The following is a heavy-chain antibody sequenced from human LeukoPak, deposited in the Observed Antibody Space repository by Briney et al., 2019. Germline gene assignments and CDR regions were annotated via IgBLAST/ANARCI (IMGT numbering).Heavy chain of an antibody. CDR2: IIPILGIA. Sequence: ASVKVSCKASGGTFSSYAISWVRQAPGQGLEWMGRIIPILGIANYAQKFQGRVTITADKSTSTAYMELSNLRSEDTAVYYCVRPYFGSGSYVFWGQGTPVTVSS. D-gene: IGHD3-10*01. CDR1: GGTFSSYA. CDR3: VRPYFGSGSYVF. V-gene: IGHV1-69*04. J-gene: IGHJ4*02.